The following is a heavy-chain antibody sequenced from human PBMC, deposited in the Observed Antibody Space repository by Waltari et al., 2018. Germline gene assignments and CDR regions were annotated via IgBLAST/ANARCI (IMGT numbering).Heavy chain of an antibody. CDR3: ARAEQPMATIIGVDY. D-gene: IGHD5-12*01. CDR1: GLTFRPYR. CDR2: ISGSTGYI. V-gene: IGHV3-21*01. Sequence: EVQLVASGGGLVKPGGSLGLPCAASGLTFRPYRMHWVRQAPGKGLEWVSSISGSTGYIYYADSVKGRFTISRDNAKSSLYLEMNSLRGEDTAIYYCARAEQPMATIIGVDYWGQGTLVTVSS. J-gene: IGHJ4*02.